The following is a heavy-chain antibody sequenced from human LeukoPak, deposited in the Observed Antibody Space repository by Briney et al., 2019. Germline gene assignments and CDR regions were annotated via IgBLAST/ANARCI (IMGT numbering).Heavy chain of an antibody. CDR3: ARDSSGWYAGSFDY. Sequence: GRSLRLSCAASGFTFSSYAMHWVRQAPGKGLEWVAVISYDGSNKYCADSVKGRFTISGDNSKNTLYLQMNSLRAEDAAVYYCARDSSGWYAGSFDYWGQGTLVTVSS. CDR2: ISYDGSNK. CDR1: GFTFSSYA. J-gene: IGHJ4*02. V-gene: IGHV3-30*04. D-gene: IGHD6-19*01.